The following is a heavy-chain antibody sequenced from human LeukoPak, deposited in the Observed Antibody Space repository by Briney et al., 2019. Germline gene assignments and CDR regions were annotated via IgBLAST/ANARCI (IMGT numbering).Heavy chain of an antibody. V-gene: IGHV4-34*01. CDR3: ARARRDSGYYNVDY. J-gene: IGHJ4*02. D-gene: IGHD3-3*01. CDR1: GGSFSGYY. Sequence: SETLSLTCAVYGGSFSGYYWSWIRQPPGKGLEWIGEINHSRNTNYNPSLKSRVTISVDTSKNQFSLKVSSVIAADTAVYYCARARRDSGYYNVDYWGQGALVTVSS. CDR2: INHSRNT.